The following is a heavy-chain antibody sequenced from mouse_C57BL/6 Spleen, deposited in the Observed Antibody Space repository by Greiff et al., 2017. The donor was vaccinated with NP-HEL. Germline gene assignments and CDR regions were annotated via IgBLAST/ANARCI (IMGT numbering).Heavy chain of an antibody. V-gene: IGHV5-6*01. Sequence: EVQLVESGGDLVKPGGSLKLSCAASGFTFSSYGMSWVRQTPDKRLEWVATISSGGSYTYYPDSVKGRFTISRDNAKNTLYLQMSSLKSEDTAMYYCARITAVVAPYWYFDVWGTGTTVTVSS. CDR2: ISSGGSYT. CDR3: ARITAVVAPYWYFDV. D-gene: IGHD1-1*01. J-gene: IGHJ1*03. CDR1: GFTFSSYG.